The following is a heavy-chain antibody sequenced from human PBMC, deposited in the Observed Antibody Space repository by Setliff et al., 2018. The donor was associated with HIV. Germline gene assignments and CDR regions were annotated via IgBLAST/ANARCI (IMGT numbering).Heavy chain of an antibody. J-gene: IGHJ4*02. CDR2: INPNNGGT. D-gene: IGHD6-19*01. V-gene: IGHV1-2*02. CDR3: ASEEINGSSGGFDY. Sequence: ASVKVSCKASRSTFNSHTINWVRQAPGQGLDWMGRINPNNGGTNYAQKFQGRVTMTRDTSTSTVYMELSSLRSEDTAVYYCASEEINGSSGGFDYWGQGTLVTVS. CDR1: RSTFNSHT.